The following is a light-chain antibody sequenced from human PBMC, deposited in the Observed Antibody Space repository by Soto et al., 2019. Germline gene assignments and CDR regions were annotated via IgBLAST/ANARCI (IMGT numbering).Light chain of an antibody. J-gene: IGLJ1*01. CDR3: YSFTSSNTYV. CDR1: SSDVGSYNR. V-gene: IGLV2-18*02. Sequence: QSVLTQPPSVSGSPGQSVAISCTGTSSDVGSYNRVSWYQQAPGTAPKVMIYEVSNRPSGVPDRFSGSKSGNTASLTISGLQPEDDADYYCYSFTSSNTYVFGTGTKVTVL. CDR2: EVS.